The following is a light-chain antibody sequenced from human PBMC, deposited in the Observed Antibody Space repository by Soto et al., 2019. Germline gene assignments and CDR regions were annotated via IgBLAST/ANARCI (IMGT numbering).Light chain of an antibody. CDR2: FGS. CDR1: QSLLYNNTYNY. CDR3: MQALQSLT. V-gene: IGKV2-28*01. Sequence: EIVMTQSPLTLPVTPGEPASISCRSSQSLLYNNTYNYLDWYVQKPGQSPQLLIYFGSNRAPGVPDKFRGSGSGTDFTLKINSVEAEEVGTHYCMQALQSLTFGEGTRLEIQ. J-gene: IGKJ5*01.